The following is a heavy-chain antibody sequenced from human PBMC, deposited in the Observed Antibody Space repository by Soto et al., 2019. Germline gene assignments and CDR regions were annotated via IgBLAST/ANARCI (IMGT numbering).Heavy chain of an antibody. V-gene: IGHV1-69*06. D-gene: IGHD4-17*01. Sequence: GASVKVSCKASGGTFSSYAISWVRQAPGQGLEWMGGIIPIFGTANYAQKFQGRVTITADKSTSTAYMELSSLRSEDTAVCYCARGLSMTTVTTAYDYWGQGTLVTVSS. CDR1: GGTFSSYA. J-gene: IGHJ4*02. CDR3: ARGLSMTTVTTAYDY. CDR2: IIPIFGTA.